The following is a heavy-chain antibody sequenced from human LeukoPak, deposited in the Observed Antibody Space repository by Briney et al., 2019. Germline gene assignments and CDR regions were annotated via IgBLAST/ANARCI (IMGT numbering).Heavy chain of an antibody. D-gene: IGHD6-13*01. CDR3: ARKRRYSSSRAEEGDAFDI. J-gene: IGHJ3*02. CDR2: IYTSGST. V-gene: IGHV4-4*07. Sequence: PSETLSLTCTVSGGPISSYYWSWIRQPAGKGLEWIGRIYTSGSTNYNPSLKSRVTMSVDTSKNQFSLKLSSVTAADTAVYYCARKRRYSSSRAEEGDAFDIWGQGTMVTVSS. CDR1: GGPISSYY.